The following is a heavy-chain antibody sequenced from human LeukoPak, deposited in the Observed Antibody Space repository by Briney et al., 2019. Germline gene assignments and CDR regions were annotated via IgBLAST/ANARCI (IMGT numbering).Heavy chain of an antibody. Sequence: PGGSLRLSCAASGFTFSSYAMSWVRQAPGKGLEWVSAISGSGGSTYYADSVKGRFTISRDNSKNSLYLQMNSLRAKDTALYYCARDVGEYCSGGSCTACDYWGQGTLVTVSS. CDR2: ISGSGGST. J-gene: IGHJ4*02. V-gene: IGHV3-23*01. CDR3: ARDVGEYCSGGSCTACDY. CDR1: GFTFSSYA. D-gene: IGHD2-15*01.